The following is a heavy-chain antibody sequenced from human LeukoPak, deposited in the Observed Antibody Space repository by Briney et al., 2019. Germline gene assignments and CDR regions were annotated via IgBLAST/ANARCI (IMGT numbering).Heavy chain of an antibody. Sequence: GESLKISFKGSGYSFTSYWISWVRQMPGKGLEWMGRIDPSDSYTNYSPSFQGHVTISADKSISTAYLQWSSLKASDTAMYYCARPTTTVTEGYCYYGMDVWGQGTTVTVSS. CDR2: IDPSDSYT. V-gene: IGHV5-10-1*01. CDR3: ARPTTTVTEGYCYYGMDV. J-gene: IGHJ6*02. CDR1: GYSFTSYW. D-gene: IGHD4-17*01.